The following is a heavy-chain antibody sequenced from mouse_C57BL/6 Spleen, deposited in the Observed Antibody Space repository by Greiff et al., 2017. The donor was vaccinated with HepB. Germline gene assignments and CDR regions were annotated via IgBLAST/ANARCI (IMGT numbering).Heavy chain of an antibody. D-gene: IGHD2-2*01. J-gene: IGHJ1*03. V-gene: IGHV5-2*01. CDR3: ARHDGYDEGYWYFDV. Sequence: EVQRVESGGGLVQPGESLKLSCESNEYEFPSHDMSWVRKTPEKRLELVAAINSDGGSTYYPDTMERRFIISRDNTKKTLYLQMSSLRSEDTALYYCARHDGYDEGYWYFDVWGTGTTVTVSS. CDR1: EYEFPSHD. CDR2: INSDGGST.